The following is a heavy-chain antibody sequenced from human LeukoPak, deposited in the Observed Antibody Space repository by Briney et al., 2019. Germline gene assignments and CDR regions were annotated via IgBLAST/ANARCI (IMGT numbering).Heavy chain of an antibody. CDR2: ISYDGSNK. CDR3: AKDPHIAAAGNKNWFDP. V-gene: IGHV3-30*18. J-gene: IGHJ5*02. Sequence: EGSLRLSCAASGFTFSSYGMHWVRQAPGKGLEWVAVISYDGSNKYYADSVKGRFTISRDNSKNTLYLQMNSLRAEDTAVYYCAKDPHIAAAGNKNWFDPWGQGTLVTVSS. CDR1: GFTFSSYG. D-gene: IGHD6-13*01.